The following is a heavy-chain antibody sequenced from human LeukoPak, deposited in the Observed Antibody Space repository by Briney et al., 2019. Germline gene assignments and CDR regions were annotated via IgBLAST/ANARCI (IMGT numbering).Heavy chain of an antibody. CDR1: GFTFSSYG. J-gene: IGHJ4*02. V-gene: IGHV3-30*03. D-gene: IGHD1-20*01. CDR3: ATLGGDNSYFDY. CDR2: ISYGGSNK. Sequence: GGSLRLSCAASGFTFSSYGMHWVRQAPGKGLEWVAVISYGGSNKYYADSVKGRFTISRDNSKNTLYLQMNSLRAEDTAVYYCATLGGDNSYFDYWGQGTLVTVSS.